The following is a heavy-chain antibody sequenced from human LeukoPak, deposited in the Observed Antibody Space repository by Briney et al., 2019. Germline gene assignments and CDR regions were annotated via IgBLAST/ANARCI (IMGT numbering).Heavy chain of an antibody. CDR1: GFTFSSAC. V-gene: IGHV3-15*07. CDR3: ATPALGRRLYYYDY. D-gene: IGHD3-16*01. J-gene: IGHJ4*02. CDR2: IRTKSDGETV. Sequence: PGGSLRLSCAASGFTFSSACLSWVRQAPGKGLEWVGRIRTKSDGETVDYAAPVKGRFTISRDDSKNTLFLQMNSLKAEDTAVYYCATPALGRRLYYYDYWGQGTLVTVSP.